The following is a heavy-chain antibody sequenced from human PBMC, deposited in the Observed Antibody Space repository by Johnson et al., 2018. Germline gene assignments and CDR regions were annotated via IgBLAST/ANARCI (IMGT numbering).Heavy chain of an antibody. CDR2: IRWNSGSI. CDR3: AKGSLPAMVPEAFDI. CDR1: GFTFDDYG. Sequence: VQLVESGGGLVQPGRSLRLSCAASGFTFDDYGMHWVRQTPGKGLEWVSSIRWNSGSIGYVDSVKGRFTISRDNAKNSLYLQMNSLRTEDTAWYYCAKGSLPAMVPEAFDIWGQGTMVTVSS. D-gene: IGHD5-18*01. V-gene: IGHV3-9*01. J-gene: IGHJ3*02.